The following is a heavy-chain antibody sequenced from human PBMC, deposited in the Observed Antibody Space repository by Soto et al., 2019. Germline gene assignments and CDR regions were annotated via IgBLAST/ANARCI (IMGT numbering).Heavy chain of an antibody. CDR3: AGGDFGVVTTYYFDY. J-gene: IGHJ4*02. CDR2: ISAYNGNT. V-gene: IGHV1-18*01. D-gene: IGHD3-3*01. Sequence: ASVKVSCKASGYTFTSYGISWVRQAPGQGLEWMGWISAYNGNTNYAQKLQGRVTMTTDTSTSTAYMELRSLRSDDTAVYYCAGGDFGVVTTYYFDYWGQGTLVTVSS. CDR1: GYTFTSYG.